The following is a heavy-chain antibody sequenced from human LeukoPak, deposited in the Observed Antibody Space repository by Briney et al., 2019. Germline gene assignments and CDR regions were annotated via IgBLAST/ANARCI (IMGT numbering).Heavy chain of an antibody. V-gene: IGHV3-23*01. CDR2: ISGRGASK. D-gene: IGHD3-10*01. CDR1: GLTFNNYA. CDR3: ARDVLWFGELLLSTYFDY. J-gene: IGHJ4*02. Sequence: GGSLRLSCAVSGLTFNNYAMSWVRQAPGKGLEWVSGISGRGASKYYADSVKGRFTISRDNAKNSLYLQMNSLRAEDTAVYYCARDVLWFGELLLSTYFDYWGQGTLVTVSS.